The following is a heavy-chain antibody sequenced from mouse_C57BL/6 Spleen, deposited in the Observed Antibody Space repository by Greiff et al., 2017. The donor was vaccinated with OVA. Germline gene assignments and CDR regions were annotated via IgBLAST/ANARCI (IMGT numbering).Heavy chain of an antibody. CDR2: IHPNSGST. Sequence: QVQLQQPGAELVKPGASVKLSCKASGYTFTSYWMHWVKQRPGQGLEWIGMIHPNSGSTNYNEKFKSKATLTVDKSSSTAYMQLSSLTSEDSAVYYCETMITTRAMDYWGQGTSVTVSS. CDR3: ETMITTRAMDY. D-gene: IGHD2-4*01. J-gene: IGHJ4*01. CDR1: GYTFTSYW. V-gene: IGHV1-64*01.